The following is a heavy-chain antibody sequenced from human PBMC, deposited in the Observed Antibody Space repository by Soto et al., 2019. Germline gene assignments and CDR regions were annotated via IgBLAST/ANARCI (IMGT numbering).Heavy chain of an antibody. Sequence: GESLKISCAGSGFTFSTYGMHWVRQAPGKGLEWVAVISYDGSNKYYADSVKGRFTISRDNSKNTLSLQMNSLRAEDTAVYYCAKASGGGTRYSCYFASWAQGPLVTVPS. CDR1: GFTFSTYG. CDR3: AKASGGGTRYSCYFAS. CDR2: ISYDGSNK. V-gene: IGHV3-30*18. J-gene: IGHJ4*02. D-gene: IGHD2-15*01.